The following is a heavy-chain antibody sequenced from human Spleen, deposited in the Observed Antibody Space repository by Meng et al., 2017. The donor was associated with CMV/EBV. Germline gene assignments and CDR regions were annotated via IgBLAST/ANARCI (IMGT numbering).Heavy chain of an antibody. CDR1: SSEL. J-gene: IGHJ4*02. Sequence: SSELWTWDREITGKGLEWIEEIYHSGSTSCNPSLKNQVTISVDKFKNQISLKLGSVTAADTAVYYCARIERRRILKYCGSNCSTTDYWGQGTLVTVSS. CDR3: ARIERRRILKYCGSNCSTTDY. V-gene: IGHV4-4*02. D-gene: IGHD2-21*02. CDR2: IYHSGST.